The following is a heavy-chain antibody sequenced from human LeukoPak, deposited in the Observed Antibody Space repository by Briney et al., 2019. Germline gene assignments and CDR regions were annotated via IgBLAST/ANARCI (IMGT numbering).Heavy chain of an antibody. V-gene: IGHV3-23*01. CDR2: IGGSGYST. Sequence: GGSLRLSCAGSGFSFNSYAMSWVRQAPGKGLEWVSTIGGSGYSTNYADSVKGRFTISRDNSKNTLYLQMSSLRAEDTAVYYCAKAQGCFDLWGRGTLVTVSS. CDR1: GFSFNSYA. CDR3: AKAQGCFDL. J-gene: IGHJ2*01.